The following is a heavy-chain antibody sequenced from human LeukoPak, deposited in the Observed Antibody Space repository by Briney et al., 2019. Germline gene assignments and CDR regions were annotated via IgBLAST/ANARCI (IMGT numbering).Heavy chain of an antibody. D-gene: IGHD3-10*01. CDR2: FSGSGGIT. CDR1: GFTLSSYA. V-gene: IGHV3-23*01. J-gene: IGHJ6*02. CDR3: AVTGWFGELLNYYYGMDV. Sequence: GGSLRLSCAASGFTLSSYAMSWVRHAPGKGLEWVSAFSGSGGITYYAASVKGRFKVTIKNSKDTLSLQMNILRAEDTAVYYCAVTGWFGELLNYYYGMDVWGQGTTVTVSS.